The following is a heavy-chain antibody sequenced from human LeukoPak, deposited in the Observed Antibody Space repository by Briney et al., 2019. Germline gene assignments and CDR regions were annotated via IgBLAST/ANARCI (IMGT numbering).Heavy chain of an antibody. J-gene: IGHJ4*02. CDR3: ARHRHSTVTLLPYYSDY. Sequence: SETLSLTCTVSGSISSSDHYWGWIRPPPGKGLEWIGSIYYSGSTYYNPSLKSRVTISVDTSKNQFSLKLSSVTAADTAVYYCARHRHSTVTLLPYYSDYWGQGTLVTVSS. CDR2: IYYSGST. CDR1: GSISSSDHY. D-gene: IGHD4-17*01. V-gene: IGHV4-39*01.